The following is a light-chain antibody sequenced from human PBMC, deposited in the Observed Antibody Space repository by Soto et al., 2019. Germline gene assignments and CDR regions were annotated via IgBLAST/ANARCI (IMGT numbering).Light chain of an antibody. V-gene: IGKV1-5*03. J-gene: IGKJ4*01. CDR2: KAS. CDR1: QSISNW. CDR3: QQYDTFLT. Sequence: DIQMTQSPSTLSASVGDRVTITCRASQSISNWLAWYQQKPGKAPKLLSYKASSLESGVPSRFSGSGSGTEFTLTISSLQPDDFAAYYCQQYDTFLTFGGGTKVEIK.